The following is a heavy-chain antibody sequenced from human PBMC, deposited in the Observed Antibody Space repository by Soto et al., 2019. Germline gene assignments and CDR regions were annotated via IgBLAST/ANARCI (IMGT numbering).Heavy chain of an antibody. CDR1: GFTVSNNY. CDR3: ATQPGGGGY. Sequence: EVQLVESGGGLIQPGGSLRLSCAVSGFTVSNNYMSWVRQAPGKGLEGVSVIYSGGYTAYGDSVKGRFTISRDNSKNNPYFQIKRRGPPNRAFFYWATQPGGGGYWGQGTLVTVSS. V-gene: IGHV3-53*01. CDR2: IYSGGYT. D-gene: IGHD2-2*01. J-gene: IGHJ4*02.